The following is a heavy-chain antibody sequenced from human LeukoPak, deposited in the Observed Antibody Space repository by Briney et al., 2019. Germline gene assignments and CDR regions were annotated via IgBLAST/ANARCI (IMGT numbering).Heavy chain of an antibody. Sequence: ASVKVSCKASGFTFTSSAMQWVRQARGQRLEWIGWIVVGSGNTNYAQKFQERVTITRDMSTSTAYMELSSLRSEDTAAYYCAAGVLGTSIDYWGQGTLVTVSS. V-gene: IGHV1-58*02. CDR2: IVVGSGNT. J-gene: IGHJ4*02. CDR1: GFTFTSSA. CDR3: AAGVLGTSIDY. D-gene: IGHD3-10*01.